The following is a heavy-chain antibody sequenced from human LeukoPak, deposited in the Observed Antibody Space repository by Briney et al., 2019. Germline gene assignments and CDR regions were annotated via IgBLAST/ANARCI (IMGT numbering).Heavy chain of an antibody. CDR3: ARSGSH. J-gene: IGHJ4*02. Sequence: PSETLSLTCAVSADSISGYYWSWIRQPPGKRLEWIGYIFHSGFTNYNPSLKSRVTISIDTSKNQFSPKLSSVTAADTAVYYCARSGSHWGQGTLVTVSS. CDR1: ADSISGYY. V-gene: IGHV4-59*12. CDR2: IFHSGFT. D-gene: IGHD7-27*01.